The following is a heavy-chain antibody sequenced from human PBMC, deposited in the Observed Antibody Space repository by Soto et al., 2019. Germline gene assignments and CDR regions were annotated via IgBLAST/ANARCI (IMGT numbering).Heavy chain of an antibody. V-gene: IGHV3-23*01. CDR2: ISGSGVST. CDR1: GFTFSSYT. Sequence: GGSLRLSCAASGFTFSSYTMSWVRQAPGKGLEWVSAISGSGVSTYYADSVKGRFTISRDNSKNTLYLQMNSLRAEDTAVYYCAKSPGMYYYDSSGYYHYDYWGQGTLVTVSS. D-gene: IGHD3-22*01. CDR3: AKSPGMYYYDSSGYYHYDY. J-gene: IGHJ4*02.